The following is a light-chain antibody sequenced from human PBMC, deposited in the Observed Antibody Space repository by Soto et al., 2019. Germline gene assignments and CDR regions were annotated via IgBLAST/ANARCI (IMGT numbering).Light chain of an antibody. Sequence: QSVLTQPASVSGSPGQSITISCTGSRSDVGTYDLVSWYQHHPGAAPKLMIYEATRRPSGISNRFSGSKSGNTASLTISGLQAEDEADYYCCSFAGSHSWVFGGGTKLTVL. CDR3: CSFAGSHSWV. CDR1: RSDVGTYDL. CDR2: EAT. J-gene: IGLJ3*02. V-gene: IGLV2-23*01.